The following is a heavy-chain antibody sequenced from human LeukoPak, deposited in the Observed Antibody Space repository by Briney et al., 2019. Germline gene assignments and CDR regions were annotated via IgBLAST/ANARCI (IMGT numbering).Heavy chain of an antibody. J-gene: IGHJ4*02. Sequence: GGSLRLSCAASGFTFDDYAMHWVRQAPGKGLEWVSGINWNSGSIDSADSVKGRFTISRDNAVNSLYLQMNSLRAEDTALYYCAKGYCISTKCFFDYWGQGTLVTVSS. D-gene: IGHD2-2*01. V-gene: IGHV3-9*01. CDR2: INWNSGSI. CDR3: AKGYCISTKCFFDY. CDR1: GFTFDDYA.